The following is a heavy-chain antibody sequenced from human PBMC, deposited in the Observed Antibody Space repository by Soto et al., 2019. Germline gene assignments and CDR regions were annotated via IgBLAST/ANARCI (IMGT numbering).Heavy chain of an antibody. CDR3: ARGRDYDYGMDV. J-gene: IGHJ6*02. Sequence: PGGTLRLSCAVSGFSISSYWLCWVRQAPGKGKEWVANIKIDGSEKNYVDSVKGRFTISRDNAKNSLYLQMNSLSAEDTALYYCARGRDYDYGMDVWGQGTLVIVSS. D-gene: IGHD3-10*01. V-gene: IGHV3-7*01. CDR1: GFSISSYW. CDR2: IKIDGSEK.